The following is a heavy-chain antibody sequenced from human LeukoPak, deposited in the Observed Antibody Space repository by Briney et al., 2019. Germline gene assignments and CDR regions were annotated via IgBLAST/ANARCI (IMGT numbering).Heavy chain of an antibody. J-gene: IGHJ4*02. CDR2: IIPIFGTA. CDR3: ARDVGATPYYFDY. Sequence: GASVKVSCKASGGTFSSYAISWVRQAPGQGLEWMGGIIPIFGTANYAQKFQGRVTITADEPTSTAYMELSSLRSEDTAVYYCARDVGATPYYFDYWGQGTLVTVSS. D-gene: IGHD1-26*01. V-gene: IGHV1-69*13. CDR1: GGTFSSYA.